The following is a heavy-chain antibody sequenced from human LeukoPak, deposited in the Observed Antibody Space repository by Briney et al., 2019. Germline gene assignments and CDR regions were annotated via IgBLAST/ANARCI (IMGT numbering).Heavy chain of an antibody. J-gene: IGHJ6*03. Sequence: SETVSLTCTVSGGSISSYYWSWIRQPPGKGLEWIGYIYYSGSTNYNPSLKSRVTISVDTSKNQFSLKLSSVTAADTAVYYCASTGYSSGWYDYYYYYMDVWGKGTTVTVSS. V-gene: IGHV4-59*01. D-gene: IGHD6-19*01. CDR1: GGSISSYY. CDR2: IYYSGST. CDR3: ASTGYSSGWYDYYYYYMDV.